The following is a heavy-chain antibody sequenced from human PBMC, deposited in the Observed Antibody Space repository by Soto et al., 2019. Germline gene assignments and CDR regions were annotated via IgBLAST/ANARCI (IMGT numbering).Heavy chain of an antibody. D-gene: IGHD1-26*01. J-gene: IGHJ6*02. Sequence: EVQLLESGGGLVQPGGSLSLSCEASGFTLSSFAMSWVRQAPGRGLEWVSAISGSGNRTFHADSVKGRFTISRDNAKNALYLQMNSLRVEDTAVYYCAKEVTSGSYSHYYYGLDVWGQGTMVTVSS. V-gene: IGHV3-23*01. CDR2: ISGSGNRT. CDR3: AKEVTSGSYSHYYYGLDV. CDR1: GFTLSSFA.